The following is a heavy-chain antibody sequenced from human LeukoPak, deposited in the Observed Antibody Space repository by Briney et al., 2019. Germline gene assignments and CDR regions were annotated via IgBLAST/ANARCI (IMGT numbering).Heavy chain of an antibody. J-gene: IGHJ4*02. CDR1: GGSISSSSYY. CDR3: ARQGDYYGSGSYFGSGSFDY. CDR2: IYYSGST. D-gene: IGHD3-10*01. Sequence: SETLSLTCTVSGGSISSSSYYWGCIRQPPGKGLEWIGSIYYSGSTYYNPSLKSRVTISVDTSKNQFSLKLSSVTAADTAVYYCARQGDYYGSGSYFGSGSFDYWGQGTLVTVSS. V-gene: IGHV4-39*01.